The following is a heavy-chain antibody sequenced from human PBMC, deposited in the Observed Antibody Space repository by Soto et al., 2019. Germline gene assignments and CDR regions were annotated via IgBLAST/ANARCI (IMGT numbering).Heavy chain of an antibody. J-gene: IGHJ4*02. CDR3: ASFCSGGSCYHNSFDY. CDR2: IYHSGST. Sequence: PSETLSLTCAVSGGSISSSNWWSWVRQPPGKGLEWIGEIYHSGSTNYNPSLKSRVTISVDKSKNQFSLKLSSVTAADTAVYYCASFCSGGSCYHNSFDYWGQGTLVTVSS. V-gene: IGHV4-4*02. CDR1: GGSISSSNW. D-gene: IGHD2-15*01.